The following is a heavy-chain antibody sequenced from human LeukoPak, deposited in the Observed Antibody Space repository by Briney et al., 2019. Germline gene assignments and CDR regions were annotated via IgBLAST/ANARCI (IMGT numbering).Heavy chain of an antibody. V-gene: IGHV4-59*01. D-gene: IGHD6-6*01. CDR2: IYYSGST. J-gene: IGHJ4*02. Sequence: PSETLSLTCTVSGGSISSYYWSWIRQPPGKGLEWIGYIYYSGSTNYNPSLKSRVTISVDTSKNQFSLKLSSVTAADTAVYYCALGHSSSHRTFDYWSQGTLVTVSS. CDR1: GGSISSYY. CDR3: ALGHSSSHRTFDY.